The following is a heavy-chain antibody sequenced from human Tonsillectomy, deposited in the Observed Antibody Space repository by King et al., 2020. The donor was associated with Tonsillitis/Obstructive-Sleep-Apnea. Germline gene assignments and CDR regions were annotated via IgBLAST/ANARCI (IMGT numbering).Heavy chain of an antibody. CDR2: INHRGNT. V-gene: IGHV4-34*01. CDR1: GGSSSGYS. CDR3: ARGDFRGD. Sequence: VQLQQWGAGLLTPSETLSLTCAVYGGSSSGYSGSWFRQPPGKGLEWIGEINHRGNTNYSPSPKRRVTMSVDTSKNQFSLKLSSVAAGDTAVYYCARGDFRGDWGQGTLVTVSS. J-gene: IGHJ4*02. D-gene: IGHD3-10*01.